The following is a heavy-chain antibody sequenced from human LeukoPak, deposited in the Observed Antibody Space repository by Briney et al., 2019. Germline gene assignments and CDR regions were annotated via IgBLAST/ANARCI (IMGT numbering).Heavy chain of an antibody. V-gene: IGHV4-4*02. CDR1: GGSISSSNW. CDR3: ARGAEYGSGTVHFDY. D-gene: IGHD3-10*01. J-gene: IGHJ4*01. Sequence: SETLSLTCAVSGGSISSSNWWRLVRQRPGKGLEWIGEVHHSGGTNYNPSLKSRDTISADRSNNRFSLSLNSVTAADTAVFYCARGAEYGSGTVHFDYWGQGILVSVSS. CDR2: VHHSGGT.